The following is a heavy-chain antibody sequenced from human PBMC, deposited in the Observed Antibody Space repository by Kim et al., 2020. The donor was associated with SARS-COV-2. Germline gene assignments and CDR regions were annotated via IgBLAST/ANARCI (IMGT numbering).Heavy chain of an antibody. V-gene: IGHV4-59*01. CDR1: GGSISSYY. J-gene: IGHJ4*02. CDR3: ARGGSHVNFDY. Sequence: SETLSLTCTVSGGSISSYYWSWIRQPPGKGLEWIGYIYYSGSTNYNPSLKSRVTISVDTSKNQFSLKLSSVTAADTAVYYCARGGSHVNFDYWGQGTLVTVAS. D-gene: IGHD2-15*01. CDR2: IYYSGST.